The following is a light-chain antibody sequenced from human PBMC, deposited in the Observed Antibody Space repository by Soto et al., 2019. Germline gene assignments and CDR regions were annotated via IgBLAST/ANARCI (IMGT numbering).Light chain of an antibody. CDR1: QSVKSNY. J-gene: IGKJ2*01. CDR2: GAF. V-gene: IGKV3-20*01. Sequence: ETVLTQSPGTLSLSPGERATLSCRTSQSVKSNYLAWYQQKPGQAPRLLIYGAFNRATGIPDRFSGSGSGTDFTLTISGLAPEDSAVYYCQHYAASPRTFGQGTKLEIK. CDR3: QHYAASPRT.